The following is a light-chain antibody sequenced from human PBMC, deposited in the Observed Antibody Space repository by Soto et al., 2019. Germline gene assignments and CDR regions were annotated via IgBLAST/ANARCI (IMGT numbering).Light chain of an antibody. CDR2: GAS. CDR3: QHYHNWPPWT. J-gene: IGKJ1*01. CDR1: QSVNSN. V-gene: IGKV3-15*01. Sequence: VMTQSPATLSVSPGERATLSCRASQSVNSNLAWYQQKPGQAPRLLIFGASTRATGIPARFRGSGSGTEVTLTISSLQSEDFAVYYCQHYHNWPPWTFGQGTKVEI.